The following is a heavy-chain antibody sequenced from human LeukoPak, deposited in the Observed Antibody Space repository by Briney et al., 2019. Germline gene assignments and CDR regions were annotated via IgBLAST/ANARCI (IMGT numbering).Heavy chain of an antibody. V-gene: IGHV3-33*06. CDR2: IWYDGSDK. J-gene: IGHJ4*02. D-gene: IGHD3-22*01. Sequence: GGSLRLSCTASGFTFSSCGMHWVRQAPGKGLEWLTIIWYDGSDKYYADSVKGRFTISRDNSKNTLYLQMNSLRAEDTAVYYCGKDLGSNGNYLDRVDYWGQGTLVTVSS. CDR1: GFTFSSCG. CDR3: GKDLGSNGNYLDRVDY.